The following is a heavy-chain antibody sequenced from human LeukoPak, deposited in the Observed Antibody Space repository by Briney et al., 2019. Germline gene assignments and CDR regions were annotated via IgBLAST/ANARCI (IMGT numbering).Heavy chain of an antibody. V-gene: IGHV3-23*01. CDR2: MSGNGDAT. Sequence: SGGSLRLSCAASGFTFGSYSMNWVRQAPGKGLEWVSAMSGNGDATYYADSVRGRFTISRDNSKNTLYLQITSLRAEDTAVYYCAKDSPVLTIWGQGTMVTVSS. J-gene: IGHJ3*02. D-gene: IGHD3-10*01. CDR3: AKDSPVLTI. CDR1: GFTFGSYS.